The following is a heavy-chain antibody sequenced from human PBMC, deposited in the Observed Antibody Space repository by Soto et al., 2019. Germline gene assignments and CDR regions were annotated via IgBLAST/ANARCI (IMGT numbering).Heavy chain of an antibody. CDR1: GYSFTIYW. CDR2: IYPGDSDT. Sequence: PGEALKISCKASGYSFTIYWIGCVRQMPGKGLERMGIIYPGDSDTRYIPSFHGQVTISADKSISTASLQWSSLTASDTVMHYCAVGGVRSVIPPTRDYYGMAVWGQGTTVAVSS. J-gene: IGHJ6*01. CDR3: AVGGVRSVIPPTRDYYGMAV. V-gene: IGHV5-51*01. D-gene: IGHD3-10*01.